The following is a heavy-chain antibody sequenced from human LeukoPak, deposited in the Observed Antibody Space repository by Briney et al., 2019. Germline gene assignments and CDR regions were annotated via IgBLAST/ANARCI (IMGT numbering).Heavy chain of an antibody. V-gene: IGHV3-7*03. CDR2: IKQDGSEK. D-gene: IGHD3-10*01. J-gene: IGHJ4*02. CDR3: ARVGYGSGSLYYFDY. Sequence: PGGSLRLSCVASGFTFSNYWMSWVRQAPGKGLEWVANIKQDGSEKYYVDSVKGRFTISRDNAKNSLYLQMNSLRAEDTAVYYCARVGYGSGSLYYFDYWGQGTLVTVSS. CDR1: GFTFSNYW.